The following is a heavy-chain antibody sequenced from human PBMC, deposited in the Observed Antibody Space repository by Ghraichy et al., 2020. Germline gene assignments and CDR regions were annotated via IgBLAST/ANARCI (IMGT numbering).Heavy chain of an antibody. CDR2: INHSGYT. CDR1: GGSFSGYN. J-gene: IGHJ6*03. D-gene: IGHD3-10*01. V-gene: IGHV4-34*01. CDR3: GRASGVRGVGGILYYYYMDV. Sequence: ESLNISCAVYGGSFSGYNWTWIRQSPGKGLEWIGEINHSGYTNYNPSLKSRVTISVDTSKNQFSLKLTSVIAADTTVYYCGRASGVRGVGGILYYYYMDVWGKGTTVTVSS.